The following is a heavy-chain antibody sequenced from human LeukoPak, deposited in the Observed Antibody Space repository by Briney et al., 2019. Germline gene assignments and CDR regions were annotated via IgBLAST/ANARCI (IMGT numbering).Heavy chain of an antibody. D-gene: IGHD3-22*01. Sequence: PGGSLRLSCAASGFTFSSYAMNWVRQAPGKGLEWVSVITSSSDYIYYADSLKGRFTVSRDNAKNSLYLQVNSLRAEDTAVYYCVRESVYYDSSGYYNVLDYWGQGTLVTVSS. CDR3: VRESVYYDSSGYYNVLDY. V-gene: IGHV3-21*01. J-gene: IGHJ4*02. CDR2: ITSSSDYI. CDR1: GFTFSSYA.